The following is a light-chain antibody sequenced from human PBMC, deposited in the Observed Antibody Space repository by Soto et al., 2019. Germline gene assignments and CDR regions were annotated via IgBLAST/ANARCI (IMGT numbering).Light chain of an antibody. CDR1: QSVSSY. CDR3: QQRSNWPPVT. Sequence: EIVLTQSPATLSLSPGERATLSCRASQSVSSYLAWYQQKPGQAPRLLISHASNRATGIPARFSGSGSGTDFTLTISSLEPEDFAVYYCQQRSNWPPVTFGGGTKVEIK. V-gene: IGKV3-11*01. J-gene: IGKJ4*01. CDR2: HAS.